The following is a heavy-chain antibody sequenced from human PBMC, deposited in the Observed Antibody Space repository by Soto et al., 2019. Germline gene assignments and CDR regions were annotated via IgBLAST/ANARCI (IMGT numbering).Heavy chain of an antibody. J-gene: IGHJ6*03. V-gene: IGHV3-7*01. CDR1: GFTFSSYW. CDR2: IKQDGSEK. D-gene: IGHD6-13*01. CDR3: ARDQGSSWYGRFYYYYMDV. Sequence: GGSLRLSCAASGFTFSSYWMSWVRQAPGKGLEWVANIKQDGSEKYYVDSVKGRFTISRDNAKNSRYLQMNSLRAEDTAVYYCARDQGSSWYGRFYYYYMDVWGKGTTVTVSS.